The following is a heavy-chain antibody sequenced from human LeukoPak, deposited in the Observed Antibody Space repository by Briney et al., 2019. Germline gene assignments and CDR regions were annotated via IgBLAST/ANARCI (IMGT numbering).Heavy chain of an antibody. J-gene: IGHJ4*02. V-gene: IGHV1-69*13. Sequence: ASVKVSCKASGGTFSSYAISWVRQAPGQGIEWMGGIIPIFGTANYAQKFQGRVTITADESTSTAYMELSSLRSEDTAVYYCAREVYSGYDKFDYWGQGTLVTVSS. CDR2: IIPIFGTA. CDR1: GGTFSSYA. D-gene: IGHD5-12*01. CDR3: AREVYSGYDKFDY.